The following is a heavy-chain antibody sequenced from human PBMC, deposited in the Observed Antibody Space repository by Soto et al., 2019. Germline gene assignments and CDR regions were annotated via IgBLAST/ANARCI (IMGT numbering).Heavy chain of an antibody. CDR3: AKVGRITIFGVVIGPLDY. CDR1: GFTFSSYA. V-gene: IGHV3-23*01. J-gene: IGHJ4*02. CDR2: ISGSGGST. Sequence: PGGSLRLSCAASGFTFSSYAMSWVRQAPGKGLEWVSAISGSGGSTYYADSVKGRFTISRDNSKNTLYLQMNSLRAEDTAVYYCAKVGRITIFGVVIGPLDYWGQGTLVTVS. D-gene: IGHD3-3*01.